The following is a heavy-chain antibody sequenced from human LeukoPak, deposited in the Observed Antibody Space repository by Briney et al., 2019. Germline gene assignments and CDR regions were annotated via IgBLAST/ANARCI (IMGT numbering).Heavy chain of an antibody. CDR3: ARVGPRYSGYDRAGYFDY. J-gene: IGHJ4*02. Sequence: PSETLSLTCTVSGGSISSYYWSWIRQPPGKGLEWIGYIYYSGSTNYNPSLKSRVTISVDTSKNQFSLKLSSVTAADTAVYYCARVGPRYSGYDRAGYFDYWGQGTLVTVSS. V-gene: IGHV4-59*01. CDR1: GGSISSYY. D-gene: IGHD5-12*01. CDR2: IYYSGST.